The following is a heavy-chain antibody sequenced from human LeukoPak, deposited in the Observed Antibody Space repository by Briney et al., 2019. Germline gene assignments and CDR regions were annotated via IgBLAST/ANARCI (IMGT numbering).Heavy chain of an antibody. V-gene: IGHV4-59*01. CDR3: ARVAGGNSGVAY. J-gene: IGHJ4*02. Sequence: SETLSLTCTVSGGSISSYYWSWIRQPPGKGLEWIGYIYYSGSTNYNPSLKSQVTISVDTSKNQFSLKLSSVTAADTAVYYCARVAGGNSGVAYWGQGTLVTVSS. D-gene: IGHD4-23*01. CDR2: IYYSGST. CDR1: GGSISSYY.